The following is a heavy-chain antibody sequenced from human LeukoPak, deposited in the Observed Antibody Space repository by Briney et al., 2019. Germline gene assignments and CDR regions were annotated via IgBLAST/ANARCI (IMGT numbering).Heavy chain of an antibody. CDR1: GGSINSYY. Sequence: SETLSLTCSVSGGSINSYYWGWIRQPPGMALEWIGCFYNSGSTNYSPSLKSRATTSVDTSKNQLTLRLSSVTAADTAVYYCASTQQWLAFDYWGQGILVTVSS. CDR2: FYNSGST. V-gene: IGHV4-59*01. J-gene: IGHJ4*02. CDR3: ASTQQWLAFDY. D-gene: IGHD6-19*01.